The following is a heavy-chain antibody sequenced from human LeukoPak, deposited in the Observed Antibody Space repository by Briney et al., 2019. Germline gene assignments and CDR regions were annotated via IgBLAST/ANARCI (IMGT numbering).Heavy chain of an antibody. D-gene: IGHD1-26*01. Sequence: GGSLRLSCAASGFTFSIYWMAWVRQAPGKGLEWVANIKGDKSAKHQADSVKGRFTISRDNAQNSVYLQMTSLRGEDTAVYYCARDVGGSLDYWGQGTLVTVSS. CDR2: IKGDKSAK. CDR1: GFTFSIYW. CDR3: ARDVGGSLDY. V-gene: IGHV3-7*01. J-gene: IGHJ4*02.